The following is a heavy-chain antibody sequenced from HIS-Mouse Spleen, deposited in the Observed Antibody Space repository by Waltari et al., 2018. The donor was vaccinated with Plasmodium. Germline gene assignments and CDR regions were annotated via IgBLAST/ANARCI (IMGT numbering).Heavy chain of an antibody. V-gene: IGHV3-21*01. CDR1: GFTFSRYS. Sequence: EVQLVESGGGLVKPGGSLSLSCAASGFTFSRYSMNWVPRAPGKGLEWVSSISSSSSYIYYADSVKGRFTISRDNAKNSLYLQMNSLRAEDTAVYYCARDTRLEVRSYWYFDLWGRGTLVTVSS. D-gene: IGHD3-3*01. CDR2: ISSSSSYI. CDR3: ARDTRLEVRSYWYFDL. J-gene: IGHJ2*01.